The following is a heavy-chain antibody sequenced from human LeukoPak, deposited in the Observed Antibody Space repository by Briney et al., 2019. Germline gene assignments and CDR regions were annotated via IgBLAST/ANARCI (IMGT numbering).Heavy chain of an antibody. CDR1: ADSLSSGGHY. CDR2: IHHSGRS. Sequence: SETLSLTCTVSADSLSSGGHYWAWIRQFPGKGLESIGFIHHSGRSRHNPSLKDRVAISVDTSRKQFALKLSSVTAADTAMYYCARGGNRFGGFYFDYWGQEIQVIVSS. V-gene: IGHV4-31*03. J-gene: IGHJ4*02. CDR3: ARGGNRFGGFYFDY. D-gene: IGHD3-10*01.